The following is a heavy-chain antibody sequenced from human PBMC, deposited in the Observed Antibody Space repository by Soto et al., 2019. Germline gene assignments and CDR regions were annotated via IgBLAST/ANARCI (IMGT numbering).Heavy chain of an antibody. V-gene: IGHV3-30*18. CDR2: ISYDGSNK. Sequence: QVQLVESGGGVVQPGRSLRLSCAASGFTFSSYGMHWVGQAPGKGLEWGAVISYDGSNKYYADSVKGRFTISRDNSKNTLYLQMNSLRAEDTAVYYCAKDYYDSSGYYLFDYWGQGTLVTVSS. CDR3: AKDYYDSSGYYLFDY. CDR1: GFTFSSYG. D-gene: IGHD3-22*01. J-gene: IGHJ4*02.